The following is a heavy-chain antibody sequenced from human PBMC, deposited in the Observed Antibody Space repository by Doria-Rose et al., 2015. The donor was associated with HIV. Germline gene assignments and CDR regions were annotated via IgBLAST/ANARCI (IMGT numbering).Heavy chain of an antibody. CDR3: ARIHSLSSSSLGH. J-gene: IGHJ4*02. V-gene: IGHV1-3*01. D-gene: IGHD6-13*01. CDR2: LNVDNGDT. CDR1: TFSAYA. Sequence: TFSAYAIHWVRQAPGQRLEWMGWLNVDNGDTRYSRKFQDRVTITSDTSANTGYMALSSLRSEDTAVYYCARIHSLSSSSLGHWGQGTLVTVSS.